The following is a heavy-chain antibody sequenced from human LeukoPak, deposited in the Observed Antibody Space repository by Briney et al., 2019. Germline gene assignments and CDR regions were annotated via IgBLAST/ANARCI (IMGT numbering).Heavy chain of an antibody. V-gene: IGHV3-66*01. D-gene: IGHD3-10*01. CDR2: IYSGGST. CDR1: GFTVRTSY. CDR3: AREDSGSYSYFDY. J-gene: IGHJ4*02. Sequence: GGSPRLSCAASGFTVRTSYMSWVRQAPGKGLEWVSVIYSGGSTYYADSVKDRFTISRDSSKNTLYLQMNSLRVEDTAVYYCAREDSGSYSYFDYWGQGTLVTVSS.